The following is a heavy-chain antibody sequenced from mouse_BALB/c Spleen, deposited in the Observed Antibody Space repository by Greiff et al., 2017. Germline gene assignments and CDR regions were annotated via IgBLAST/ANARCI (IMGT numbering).Heavy chain of an antibody. CDR1: GFTFSSYY. CDR2: INSNGGST. V-gene: IGHV5-6-2*01. J-gene: IGHJ3*01. D-gene: IGHD2-1*01. CDR3: ARREGNYRFAY. Sequence: EVMLVESGGGLVKLGGSLKLSCAASGFTFSSYYMSWVRQTPEKRLELVAAINSNGGSTYYPDTVKGRFTISRDNAKNTLYLQMSSLKSEDTALYYCARREGNYRFAYWGQGTLVTVSA.